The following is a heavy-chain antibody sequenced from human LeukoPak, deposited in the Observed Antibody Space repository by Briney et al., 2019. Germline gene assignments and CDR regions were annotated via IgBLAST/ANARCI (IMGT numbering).Heavy chain of an antibody. CDR1: GFTFSSYT. V-gene: IGHV3-23*01. CDR3: AKGGLVPSTFDAFDI. Sequence: GGSLRLSCAASGFTFSSYTMAWVRQAPGKGLEWVSAISGSGGSTYYGDSVKGRLTISRDNSKNTLYLQMNGLRAEDTAVYYCAKGGLVPSTFDAFDIWGQGTMVTVSS. J-gene: IGHJ3*02. CDR2: ISGSGGST. D-gene: IGHD2-2*01.